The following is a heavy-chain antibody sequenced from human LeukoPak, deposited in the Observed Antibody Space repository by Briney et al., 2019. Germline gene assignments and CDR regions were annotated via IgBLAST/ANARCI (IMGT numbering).Heavy chain of an antibody. J-gene: IGHJ4*02. Sequence: GGSLRLSCAASGFAFSSYAMSWVRQAPGKGLEWVAAISGGGGSTYYADSVKGRFTISRDNSKNTLYLQMNSLSADDTAVFYCARHDRGSGSPYYFDYWGQGTLVTVSP. CDR2: ISGGGGST. V-gene: IGHV3-23*01. CDR1: GFAFSSYA. D-gene: IGHD3-10*01. CDR3: ARHDRGSGSPYYFDY.